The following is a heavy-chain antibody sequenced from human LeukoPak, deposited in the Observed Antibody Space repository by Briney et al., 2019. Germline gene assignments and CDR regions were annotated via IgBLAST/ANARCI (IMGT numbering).Heavy chain of an antibody. Sequence: PSETLSLTCTVSGGSISSYYWSWIRQPPGKGLEWIGYIYYSGSTNYNPSLKSRVTISVDTSKNQFSLKLTSVTAADTAVYFCASYSISETRSFFDSWGQGTLVTVSS. V-gene: IGHV4-59*01. CDR1: GGSISSYY. D-gene: IGHD5/OR15-5a*01. CDR2: IYYSGST. J-gene: IGHJ4*02. CDR3: ASYSISETRSFFDS.